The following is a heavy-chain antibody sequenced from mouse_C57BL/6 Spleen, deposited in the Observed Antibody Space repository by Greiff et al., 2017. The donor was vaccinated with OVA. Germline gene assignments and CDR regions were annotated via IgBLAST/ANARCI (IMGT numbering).Heavy chain of an antibody. D-gene: IGHD2-5*01. V-gene: IGHV1-26*01. J-gene: IGHJ1*03. CDR1: GYTFTDYY. Sequence: VQLQQSGPELVKPGASVKISCKASGYTFTDYYMNWVKQSHGKSLEWIGDINPNNGGTSYNQKFKGKATLTVDKSSSTACMGLRSLTSEDSAVYYCARKRGGSNYNLWYFDVWGTGTTVTVSS. CDR3: ARKRGGSNYNLWYFDV. CDR2: INPNNGGT.